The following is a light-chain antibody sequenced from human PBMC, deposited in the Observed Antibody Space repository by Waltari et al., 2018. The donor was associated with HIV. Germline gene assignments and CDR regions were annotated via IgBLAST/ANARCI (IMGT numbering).Light chain of an antibody. CDR1: SSDVGGYNY. CDR2: EVS. J-gene: IGLJ2*01. CDR3: SSYTSSSTLV. Sequence: QSALTQPASVSGSPGQSITISCTGTSSDVGGYNYVSWYQQHPATPPKLIIYEVSNRPSGVSTRFSGSKSGNTASLTISGLQAEDEADYYCSSYTSSSTLVFGGGTKLTVL. V-gene: IGLV2-14*01.